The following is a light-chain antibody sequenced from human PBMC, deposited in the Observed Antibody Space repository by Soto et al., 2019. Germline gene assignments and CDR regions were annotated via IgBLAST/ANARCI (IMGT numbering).Light chain of an antibody. CDR1: KLGDKS. Sequence: SYELTQPPSVSVSPGQTASITCSGDKLGDKSACWYQQKPGQSPVLVIYQDSKRPSGNPERFSGSNSGNTATMTISGTQAMDEAVYYCQEWDSSTVVFGGGTKLTVL. CDR3: QEWDSSTVV. J-gene: IGLJ2*01. CDR2: QDS. V-gene: IGLV3-1*01.